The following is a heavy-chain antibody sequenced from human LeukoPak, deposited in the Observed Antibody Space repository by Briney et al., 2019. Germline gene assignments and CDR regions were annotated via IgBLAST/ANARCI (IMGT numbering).Heavy chain of an antibody. CDR1: GYTFTSYY. CDR3: AIDQYDILTGYYFDY. D-gene: IGHD3-9*01. Sequence: GASVKVSCKASGYTFTSYYVHWVRQAPGQGLEWMGWINPNSGGTNYAQKFQGRVTMTRDTSISTAYMELSRLRSDDTAMYYCAIDQYDILTGYYFDYWGQGTLVTVSS. V-gene: IGHV1-2*02. CDR2: INPNSGGT. J-gene: IGHJ4*02.